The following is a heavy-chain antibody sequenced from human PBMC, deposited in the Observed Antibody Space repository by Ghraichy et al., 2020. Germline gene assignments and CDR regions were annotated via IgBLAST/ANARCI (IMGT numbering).Heavy chain of an antibody. CDR3: AREPDYDDYGGGTRRTDY. CDR1: GFTFSRYA. Sequence: GGSLRLSCAASGFTFSRYALHWVRQAPGKGLEWVAVISYDGTNKYYTDSVKGRFTISRDNSKNTLYLQMNSLRAEDTAVYYCAREPDYDDYGGGTRRTDYWGRGTLVTVSS. D-gene: IGHD4-17*01. J-gene: IGHJ4*02. CDR2: ISYDGTNK. V-gene: IGHV3-30*04.